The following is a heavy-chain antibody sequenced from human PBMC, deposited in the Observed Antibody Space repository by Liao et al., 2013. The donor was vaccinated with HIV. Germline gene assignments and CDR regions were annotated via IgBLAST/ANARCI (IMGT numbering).Heavy chain of an antibody. CDR3: ARGPDHSSGSFGLPPLSFDI. Sequence: QVQLQESGPGLVKPSETLSLTCTVSGGSISSYYWSWIRQPAGKGLEWIGRIYTSGSTNYNPSLKSRVTMSVDTSKNQFSLKLSSVTAADTAVYYCARGPDHSSGSFGLPPLSFDIWGQGDNSHRLF. CDR2: IYTSGST. CDR1: GGSISSYY. J-gene: IGHJ3*02. V-gene: IGHV4-4*07. D-gene: IGHD1-26*01.